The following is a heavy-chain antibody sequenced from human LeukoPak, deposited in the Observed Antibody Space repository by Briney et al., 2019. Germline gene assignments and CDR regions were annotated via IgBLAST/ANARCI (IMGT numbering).Heavy chain of an antibody. D-gene: IGHD3-10*01. CDR3: AREGLYSGSVSSDLDY. CDR1: GFTFSSYT. CDR2: ISGSATHI. Sequence: PGGSLRLSCAASGFTFSSYTMDWVRQAPGKGLEWVSSISGSATHIYYADSVKGRFTISRDNAKNSVYLQVNSLGAEDTAVYYCAREGLYSGSVSSDLDYWGQGTLVSVSS. V-gene: IGHV3-21*01. J-gene: IGHJ4*02.